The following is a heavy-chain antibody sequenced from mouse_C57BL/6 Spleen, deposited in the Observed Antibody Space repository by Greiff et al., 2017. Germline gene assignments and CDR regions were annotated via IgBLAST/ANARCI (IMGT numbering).Heavy chain of an antibody. D-gene: IGHD1-1*01. Sequence: EVQLVESGPGLVKPSQSLSLTCSVTGYSITSGYYWNWIRQFPGNKLEWMGYISYDGSNNYNPSLKNRISITRDTSKNQFFLKLNSVTTEDTATYYCASSPHYYGSSFDYWGQGTTLTVSS. CDR1: GYSITSGYY. CDR2: ISYDGSN. V-gene: IGHV3-6*01. J-gene: IGHJ2*01. CDR3: ASSPHYYGSSFDY.